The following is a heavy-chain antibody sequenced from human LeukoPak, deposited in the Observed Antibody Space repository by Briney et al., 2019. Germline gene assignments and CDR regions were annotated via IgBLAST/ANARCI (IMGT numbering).Heavy chain of an antibody. D-gene: IGHD3-10*01. CDR3: AIGGRAGSGGYYNQY. CDR2: TNPNSAGT. Sequence: AAVKVTCKCSGYTFSGYYMDWVRQPPAQGLEWVGCTNPNSAGTTYAQKFQCRVTITSDTTISTAYMERRRLTSDDTSMYYCAIGGRAGSGGYYNQYWGQGTLVTVSS. V-gene: IGHV1-2*02. CDR1: GYTFSGYY. J-gene: IGHJ4*02.